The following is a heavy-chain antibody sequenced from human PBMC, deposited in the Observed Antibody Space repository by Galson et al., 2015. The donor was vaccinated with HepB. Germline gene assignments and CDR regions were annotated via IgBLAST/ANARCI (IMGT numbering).Heavy chain of an antibody. CDR1: GAFISRSSYY. CDR2: VLSSGST. Sequence: ETLSLTCSVSGAFISRSSYYWGWIRQPPGKGLEWIGSVLSSGSTYYNPSLRSRVSMSVDTSKYQFSMRLFSVTTADTAVYYCVRGQGGYSEYGLNWFDPWGQGILVTVSS. D-gene: IGHD5-12*01. J-gene: IGHJ5*02. CDR3: VRGQGGYSEYGLNWFDP. V-gene: IGHV4-39*07.